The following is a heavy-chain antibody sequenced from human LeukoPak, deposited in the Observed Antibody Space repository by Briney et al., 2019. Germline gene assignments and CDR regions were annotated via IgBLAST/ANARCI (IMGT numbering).Heavy chain of an antibody. CDR1: GFTFSSYW. Sequence: GGSLRLSCAVSGFTFSSYWMHWVRQAPGKGLVWVSRINTDESSTTYADSVKGRFTISSDNAKNTLYLQMNSLRVEDTAVYYCARGIQIPSVKGIFDYWGQGTLVTVSS. CDR2: INTDESST. D-gene: IGHD5-18*01. V-gene: IGHV3-74*01. CDR3: ARGIQIPSVKGIFDY. J-gene: IGHJ4*02.